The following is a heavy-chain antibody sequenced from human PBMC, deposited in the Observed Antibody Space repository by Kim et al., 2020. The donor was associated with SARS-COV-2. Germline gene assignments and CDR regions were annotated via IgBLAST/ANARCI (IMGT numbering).Heavy chain of an antibody. CDR2: INHSGST. Sequence: SETLSLTCAVSGVSFSSYCWSWIRQPPGKGLEWIGEINHSGSTTYYPASMRGGFIISDNTTKQSFLLQITILAAEDAVLYCCGVRVIRTGCYDFSIDVW. CDR3: GVRVIRTGCYDFSIDV. D-gene: IGHD6-19*01. CDR1: GVSFSSYC. J-gene: IGHJ6*03. V-gene: IGHV4-34*01.